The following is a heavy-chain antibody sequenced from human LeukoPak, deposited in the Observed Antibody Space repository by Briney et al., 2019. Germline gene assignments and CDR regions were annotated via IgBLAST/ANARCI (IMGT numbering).Heavy chain of an antibody. CDR2: IIGSGGST. J-gene: IGHJ4*02. D-gene: IGHD3-10*01. V-gene: IGHV3-23*01. Sequence: GGSLRLSCAASGFTFSSYAMRWVRQAPGKGLEWISSIIGSGGSTNSADSVKGRFTISRDNSKNTLYLQMNSLRAEDTAVYYCAKEANLAGYFDYWGQGTLVTVSS. CDR1: GFTFSSYA. CDR3: AKEANLAGYFDY.